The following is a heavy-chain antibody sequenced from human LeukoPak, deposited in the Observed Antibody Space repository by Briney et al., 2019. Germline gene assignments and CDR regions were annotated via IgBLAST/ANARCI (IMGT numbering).Heavy chain of an antibody. Sequence: GGSLRLSCAASGFTFSSYAMSWVRQAPGKGLEWVSAISGSGGSTYYADSVKGRFTISRDNAKNSLYLQMNSLRAEDTAVYCCARDLASLLGNYFDYWGQGTLVTVSS. CDR1: GFTFSSYA. J-gene: IGHJ4*02. V-gene: IGHV3-23*01. CDR2: ISGSGGST. CDR3: ARDLASLLGNYFDY.